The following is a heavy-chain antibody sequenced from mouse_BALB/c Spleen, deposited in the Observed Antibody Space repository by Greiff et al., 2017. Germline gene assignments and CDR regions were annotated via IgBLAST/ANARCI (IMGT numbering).Heavy chain of an antibody. V-gene: IGHV1S127*01. Sequence: QVQLKQPGAELVKPGASVKMSCKASGYTFTSYWMHWVKQRPGQGLEWIGVIDPSDSYTSYNQKFKGKATLTVDTSSSTAYMQLSSLTSEDSAVYYCTRRYDAMDYWGQGTSVTVSS. CDR1: GYTFTSYW. J-gene: IGHJ4*01. CDR2: IDPSDSYT. CDR3: TRRYDAMDY. D-gene: IGHD2-10*02.